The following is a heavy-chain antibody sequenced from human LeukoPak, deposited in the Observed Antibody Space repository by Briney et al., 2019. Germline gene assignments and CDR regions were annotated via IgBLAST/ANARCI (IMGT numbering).Heavy chain of an antibody. CDR2: IYHSGST. D-gene: IGHD6-19*01. CDR1: GYSISSGYY. CDR3: ARGLKSGWLIRIGWFDP. J-gene: IGHJ5*02. Sequence: SETLSLTCTVSGYSISSGYYWGWIRQPPGKALEWIGSIYHSGSTYYNPSLKSRVTISVDKSKNHFSLKLSSVTAADTAVYYCARGLKSGWLIRIGWFDPWGQGTLVTVSS. V-gene: IGHV4-38-2*02.